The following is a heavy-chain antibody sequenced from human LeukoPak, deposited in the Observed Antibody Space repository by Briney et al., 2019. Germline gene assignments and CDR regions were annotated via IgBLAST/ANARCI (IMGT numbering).Heavy chain of an antibody. J-gene: IGHJ6*02. D-gene: IGHD1-26*01. CDR3: ARGVGVRLRMDV. CDR2: INHSGST. V-gene: IGHV4-34*01. CDR1: GGSFSGYY. Sequence: SETLSLTCAVYGGSFSGYYWSWIRQPPGKGLEWIGEINHSGSTNYNPSLKSRATISVDTSKNQFSLKLSSVTAADTAVYYCARGVGVRLRMDVWGQGTTVTVSS.